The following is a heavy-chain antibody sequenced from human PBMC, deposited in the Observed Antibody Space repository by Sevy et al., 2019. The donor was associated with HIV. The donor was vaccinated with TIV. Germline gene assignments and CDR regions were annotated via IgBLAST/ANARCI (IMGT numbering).Heavy chain of an antibody. CDR1: EFSVTDNY. CDR3: ARDRYYDASGYYYYYYGLDV. D-gene: IGHD3-22*01. Sequence: GGSLRLSCAASEFSVTDNYMSWVRQAPGKGLEWVSTIYSGGSTFYADSVKGIFTISRDNSKNTLYLHMNSLRAEDTAVYYCARDRYYDASGYYYYYYGLDVWGQGTTVTVSS. V-gene: IGHV3-66*01. J-gene: IGHJ6*02. CDR2: IYSGGST.